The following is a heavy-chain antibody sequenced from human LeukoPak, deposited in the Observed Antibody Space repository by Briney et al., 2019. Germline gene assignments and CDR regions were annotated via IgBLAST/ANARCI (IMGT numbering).Heavy chain of an antibody. Sequence: GGSLRLSCAASGFTFSSYSMNWVRQAPRRGLEWVSSISISSNYIYYVDSVKGRFTISRDNAKNSLFLQMNSLRAEDTAVYFCARSKPWGYCSGGSCYPTYYYYYYMDVWGKGTTVTVSS. D-gene: IGHD2-15*01. J-gene: IGHJ6*03. V-gene: IGHV3-21*01. CDR2: ISISSNYI. CDR3: ARSKPWGYCSGGSCYPTYYYYYYMDV. CDR1: GFTFSSYS.